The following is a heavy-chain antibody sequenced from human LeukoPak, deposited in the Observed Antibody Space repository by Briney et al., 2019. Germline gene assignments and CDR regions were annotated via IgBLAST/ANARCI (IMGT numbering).Heavy chain of an antibody. J-gene: IGHJ4*02. CDR1: GYTFNSHG. D-gene: IGHD3-10*01. V-gene: IGHV1-18*01. CDR3: ARVSAVGVINSFDY. CDR2: ISAYIGNT. Sequence: ASVKVSCKASGYTFNSHGISWVRQAPGQGLEWMGWISAYIGNTNYAQKLQGRVTMTTDTSTSTAYMELRSLRSDDTAVYYCARVSAVGVINSFDYWGQGTLVTVSS.